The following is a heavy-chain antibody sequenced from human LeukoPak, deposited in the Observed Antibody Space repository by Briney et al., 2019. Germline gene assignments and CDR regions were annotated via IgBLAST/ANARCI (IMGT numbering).Heavy chain of an antibody. V-gene: IGHV4-34*01. Sequence: ASETLSLTCAVYGGSFSGYYWSWIRQPPGKGLEWIGEINHSGSTNYNPSLKSRVTISVDTSKNQFSLKLSSVTAADTAVYYCARDRVGAIDYWGQGTPVTVSS. CDR1: GGSFSGYY. CDR2: INHSGST. CDR3: ARDRVGAIDY. J-gene: IGHJ4*02. D-gene: IGHD1-26*01.